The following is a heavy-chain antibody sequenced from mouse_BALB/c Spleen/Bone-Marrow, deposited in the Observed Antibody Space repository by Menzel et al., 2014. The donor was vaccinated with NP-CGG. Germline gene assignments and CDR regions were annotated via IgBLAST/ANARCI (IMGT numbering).Heavy chain of an antibody. CDR1: GYAFTNYL. CDR3: ARRIYYAMGY. J-gene: IGHJ2*01. CDR2: LNPGSGGT. V-gene: IGHV1-54*01. D-gene: IGHD2-1*01. Sequence: QVQLQQSGAELVRPGTSVKLSCKASGYAFTNYLIEWVKQRPGQGLEWIGVLNPGSGGTNYNEEFKGKATLTADKSSSTAYMQLSSLTSDDSAVYFCARRIYYAMGYWGQGTTLTVSS.